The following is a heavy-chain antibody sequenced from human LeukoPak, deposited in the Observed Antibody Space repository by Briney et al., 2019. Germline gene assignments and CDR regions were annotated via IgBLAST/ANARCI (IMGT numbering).Heavy chain of an antibody. J-gene: IGHJ4*02. CDR2: INPNSGGT. CDR1: GYTFTGYY. D-gene: IGHD3-3*01. V-gene: IGHV1-2*02. CDR3: ARVKRGVVIIPFDY. Sequence: ASVKVSCKASGYTFTGYYMHWVRQAPGQGLEWMGWINPNSGGTNYAQKFQGRVTMTRDTSTSTVYMELSSLRSEDTAVYYCARVKRGVVIIPFDYWGQGTLVTVSS.